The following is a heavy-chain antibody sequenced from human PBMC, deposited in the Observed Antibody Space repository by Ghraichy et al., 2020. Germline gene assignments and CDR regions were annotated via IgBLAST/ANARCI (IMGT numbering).Heavy chain of an antibody. CDR1: GGSISSYY. Sequence: SETMSLICTVSGGSISSYYWSWIRQPPGKGLEWIGCVYHSGSTNYNPSLKSRVTLSLDTPKKQFSLNLRSVTAADTAVYYCASSSRYTSASATFDYWGQGTLVTVSS. CDR2: VYHSGST. D-gene: IGHD5-18*01. CDR3: ASSSRYTSASATFDY. V-gene: IGHV4-59*01. J-gene: IGHJ4*02.